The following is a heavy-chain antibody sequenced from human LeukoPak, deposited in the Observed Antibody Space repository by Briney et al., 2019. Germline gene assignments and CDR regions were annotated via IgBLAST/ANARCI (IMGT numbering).Heavy chain of an antibody. CDR1: GFTFSSYA. J-gene: IGHJ5*02. Sequence: GGSLRLSCAASGFTFSSYAMHWVRQAPGKGLEWVAVISYDGSNKYYADSVKGRFTISRDNSKNTLYLQMNSLRAEDTAVYYCARDQWPTMIVGIPWFDPWDQGTLVTVSS. V-gene: IGHV3-30*04. D-gene: IGHD3-22*01. CDR3: ARDQWPTMIVGIPWFDP. CDR2: ISYDGSNK.